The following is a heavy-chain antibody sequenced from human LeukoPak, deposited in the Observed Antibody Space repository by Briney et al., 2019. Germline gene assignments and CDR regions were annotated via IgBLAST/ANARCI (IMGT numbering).Heavy chain of an antibody. V-gene: IGHV4-34*01. CDR3: ARETSKGDDAFDI. CDR1: GGSFSSYY. J-gene: IGHJ3*02. D-gene: IGHD3-16*01. Sequence: PSETLSLTCAVYGGSFSSYYWTWIRHPPGKGLEWIGEINHSVTTNYNPSLKSRLTISVDTPKNQFSLKLTSVTAADTAVYYCARETSKGDDAFDIWGQGTMVTVSS. CDR2: INHSVTT.